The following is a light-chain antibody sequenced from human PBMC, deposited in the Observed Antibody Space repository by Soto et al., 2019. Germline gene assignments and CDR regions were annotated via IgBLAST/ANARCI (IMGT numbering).Light chain of an antibody. CDR2: KSS. J-gene: IGKJ4*01. Sequence: DIPMTQSPSTLSASVGDRVTITCRASQSISSWLAWYQQKPGKAPKLLIYKSSSLESGVPSRFSGGGSGTEFTLTISSLQPDDFAPYCCHQYHSYPLTFGGGTKVQFK. CDR1: QSISSW. V-gene: IGKV1-5*03. CDR3: HQYHSYPLT.